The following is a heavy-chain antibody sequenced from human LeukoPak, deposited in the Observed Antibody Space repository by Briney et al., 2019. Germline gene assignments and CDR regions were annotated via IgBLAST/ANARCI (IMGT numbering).Heavy chain of an antibody. J-gene: IGHJ6*02. D-gene: IGHD6-13*01. CDR2: ISGSGGST. Sequence: GGSLRLSCAASGFTFSSYAMNWVRQAPGKGLEWVSAISGSGGSTYYADSVKGRSTISRDNSKNTLYLQMNSLRAEDTAVYYCATTGPGIAAAGKLQNYYYYGMDVWGQGTTVTVSS. CDR1: GFTFSSYA. V-gene: IGHV3-23*01. CDR3: ATTGPGIAAAGKLQNYYYYGMDV.